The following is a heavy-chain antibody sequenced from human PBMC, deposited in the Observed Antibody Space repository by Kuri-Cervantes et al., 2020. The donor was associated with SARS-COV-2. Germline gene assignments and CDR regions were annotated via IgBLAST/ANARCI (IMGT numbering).Heavy chain of an antibody. V-gene: IGHV3-21*01. Sequence: GESLKISCEASGFTFSSYSMNWVRQAPGKGLEWVSSISSTSSYIYYADSVKGRFTISRDNAKNSLYLQMNSLRAEDTAVYYCARDCSSPYKYYYYYYMDVWGKGTTVTVSS. J-gene: IGHJ6*03. CDR3: ARDCSSPYKYYYYYYMDV. CDR2: ISSTSSYI. CDR1: GFTFSSYS. D-gene: IGHD6-13*01.